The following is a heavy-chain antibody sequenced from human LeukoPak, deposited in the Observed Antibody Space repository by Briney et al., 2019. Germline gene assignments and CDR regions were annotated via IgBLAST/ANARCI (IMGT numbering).Heavy chain of an antibody. CDR2: INPDGSRI. CDR3: ARDSGYNAFDI. J-gene: IGHJ3*02. Sequence: GGSLRLSCAASGFTFSTSWMTWVRQAPGKGLDWLGNINPDGSRINYVDSVKGQFTFSRDNAKNSLFLQMNSLRAEDTAVFYCARDSGYNAFDIWGQGTMVTVSS. D-gene: IGHD5-12*01. V-gene: IGHV3-7*01. CDR1: GFTFSTSW.